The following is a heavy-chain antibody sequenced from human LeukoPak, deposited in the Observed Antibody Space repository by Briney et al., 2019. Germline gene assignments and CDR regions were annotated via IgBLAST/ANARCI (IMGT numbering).Heavy chain of an antibody. CDR2: INHSGST. CDR1: GGSISSSSYY. CDR3: ARGLRTGYQLLSRWFDP. J-gene: IGHJ5*02. V-gene: IGHV4-39*07. Sequence: SETLSLTCTVSGGSISSSSYYWGWIRQPPGKGLEWIGEINHSGSTNYNPSLKSRVTISVDTSKNQFSLKLSSVTAADTAVYYCARGLRTGYQLLSRWFDPWGQGTLVTVSS. D-gene: IGHD2-2*01.